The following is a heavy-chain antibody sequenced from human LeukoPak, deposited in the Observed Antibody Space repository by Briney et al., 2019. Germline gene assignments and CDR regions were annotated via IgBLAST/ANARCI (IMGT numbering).Heavy chain of an antibody. J-gene: IGHJ4*02. D-gene: IGHD1-20*01. Sequence: ASVKVSCKASGYTFTSYGISWVRQAPGQGLEWMGWISAYNGNTNYAPKLQGRVTMTTDTSTNTAYMELRSLRSDDTAVYYCARGRTRYNWNDYWGQGTLVTVSS. CDR1: GYTFTSYG. CDR2: ISAYNGNT. V-gene: IGHV1-18*01. CDR3: ARGRTRYNWNDY.